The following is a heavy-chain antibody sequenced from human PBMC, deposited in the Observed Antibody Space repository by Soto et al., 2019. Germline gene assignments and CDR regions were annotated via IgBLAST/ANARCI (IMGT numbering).Heavy chain of an antibody. J-gene: IGHJ4*02. CDR3: ARDHPLFSFGYQRGIYFDY. Sequence: GGSLRLSCVVSGLTVSSNSMNWVRQAPGKGLEWVSVISSGGGTNYADSVRGRFAISRDTSRNILYLQMSLLRVEDTAVYYCARDHPLFSFGYQRGIYFDYWGQGALVTVS. CDR1: GLTVSSNS. CDR2: ISSGGGT. V-gene: IGHV3-66*01. D-gene: IGHD3-22*01.